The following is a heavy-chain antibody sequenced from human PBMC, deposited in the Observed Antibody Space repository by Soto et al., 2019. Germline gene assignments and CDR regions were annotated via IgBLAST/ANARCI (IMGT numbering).Heavy chain of an antibody. V-gene: IGHV3-48*02. CDR3: ARHRDSSGYYYVYYLDL. Sequence: GGSLRLSCVASGFRFSSYSMSWVRQAPGKGLEWVSYISGSSTIIYYADSVKGRFTISRDNAKDSLYLQISSLRDEDTAVYYCARHRDSSGYYYVYYLDLWGQGSLVTVSS. J-gene: IGHJ4*02. CDR2: ISGSSTII. CDR1: GFRFSSYS. D-gene: IGHD3-22*01.